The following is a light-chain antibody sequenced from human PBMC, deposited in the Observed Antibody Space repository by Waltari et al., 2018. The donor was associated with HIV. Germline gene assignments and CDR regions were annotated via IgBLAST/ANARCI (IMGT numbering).Light chain of an antibody. CDR1: SSNIGSNY. CDR3: ATWNDSLSGPV. Sequence: QSVLTQPPSASGTPGQRVAISCSGSSSNIGSNYVYWYQQLPGTAPKVLIYRSNRRPSGVPDRFAGSKSGTSASLAISALRSEAEAYYYCATWNDSLSGPVFGGGTKLTVL. J-gene: IGLJ3*02. V-gene: IGLV1-47*01. CDR2: RSN.